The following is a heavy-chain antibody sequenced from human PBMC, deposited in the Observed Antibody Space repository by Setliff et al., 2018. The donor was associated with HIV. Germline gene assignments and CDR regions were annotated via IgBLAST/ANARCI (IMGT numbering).Heavy chain of an antibody. CDR2: VYFSGDA. D-gene: IGHD3-16*01. CDR1: GAPIDRFF. Sequence: SETLSLTCTVSGAPIDRFFWSWIRQPPGMGLEWIGNVYFSGDATYNPSLKTRVTISIQTSRSQFSLTLRSVTAADTATYYCARDLASSYFDFWGQGALVTVSS. J-gene: IGHJ4*02. CDR3: ARDLASSYFDF. V-gene: IGHV4-59*01.